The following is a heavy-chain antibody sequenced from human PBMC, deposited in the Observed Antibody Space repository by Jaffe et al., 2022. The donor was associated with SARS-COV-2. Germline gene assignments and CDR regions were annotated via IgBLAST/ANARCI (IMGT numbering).Heavy chain of an antibody. V-gene: IGHV4-31*03. D-gene: IGHD2-15*01. Sequence: QVQLQEAGPGLVKPSETLSLTCTVSGGSLSSSGGYYWSWIRQHPGKGLEWIGYIYHSGTTYYNPSLKSRITVSVDTSESQFSLKLRSVTAADTAVYYCARDGCSGGSCFDYWGQGTLVTVSS. CDR2: IYHSGTT. J-gene: IGHJ4*02. CDR3: ARDGCSGGSCFDY. CDR1: GGSLSSSGGYY.